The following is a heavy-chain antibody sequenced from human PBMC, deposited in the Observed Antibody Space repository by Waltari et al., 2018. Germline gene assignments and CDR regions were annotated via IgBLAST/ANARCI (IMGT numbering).Heavy chain of an antibody. V-gene: IGHV4-34*01. CDR1: GGSFSGYY. Sequence: QVQLQQWGAGLLKPSETLSLTCAVYGGSFSGYYLSWIRQPPGKGLEWIGEINHSGSTNYNPSLKSRVTISVDTSKNQFSLKLSSVTAADTAVYYCARVGTMISTDAFDIWGQGTMVTVSS. CDR3: ARVGTMISTDAFDI. D-gene: IGHD3-22*01. J-gene: IGHJ3*02. CDR2: INHSGST.